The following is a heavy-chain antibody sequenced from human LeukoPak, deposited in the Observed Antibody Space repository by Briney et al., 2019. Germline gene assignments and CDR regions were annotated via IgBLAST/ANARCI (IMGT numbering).Heavy chain of an antibody. CDR3: AVRFLEWLSNTDPFDY. V-gene: IGHV1-69*05. D-gene: IGHD3-3*01. Sequence: GASVKVSCKASGGTFSSYAISWVRQAPGQGLEWMGRIVPIFGTANYAQKFQGRVTITTDESTSTAYMELSSLRSEDTAVYYCAVRFLEWLSNTDPFDYWGQGTLVTVSS. J-gene: IGHJ4*02. CDR2: IVPIFGTA. CDR1: GGTFSSYA.